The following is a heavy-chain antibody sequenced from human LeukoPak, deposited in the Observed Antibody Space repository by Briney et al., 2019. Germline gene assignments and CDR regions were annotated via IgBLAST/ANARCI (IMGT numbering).Heavy chain of an antibody. D-gene: IGHD6-13*01. Sequence: GASVKVSCKASGYTFTSYDINWVRQATGQGLEWMGWMNPNSGNTGYAQKFQGRVTMTRNTSISTAYMELSSLRSEDTAVYYCARGFLAAAGTHNWFDPWGQGTLVTVSS. J-gene: IGHJ5*02. CDR1: GYTFTSYD. V-gene: IGHV1-8*01. CDR2: MNPNSGNT. CDR3: ARGFLAAAGTHNWFDP.